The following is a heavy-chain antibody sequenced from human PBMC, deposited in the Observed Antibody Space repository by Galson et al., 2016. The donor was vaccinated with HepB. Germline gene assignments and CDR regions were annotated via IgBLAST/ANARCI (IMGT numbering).Heavy chain of an antibody. V-gene: IGHV3-30*04. CDR2: MSHDGSNK. J-gene: IGHJ6*02. Sequence: SLRLSCAASGFTFSNYAMHWVRQAPGKGLEWVAVMSHDGSNKYYADSVKGRFTISRDNSKKTRNLQMNSLRPEDTAFYYCARGDYGGYGLDVWGQGTTVTVSS. CDR1: GFTFSNYA. CDR3: ARGDYGGYGLDV. D-gene: IGHD4-23*01.